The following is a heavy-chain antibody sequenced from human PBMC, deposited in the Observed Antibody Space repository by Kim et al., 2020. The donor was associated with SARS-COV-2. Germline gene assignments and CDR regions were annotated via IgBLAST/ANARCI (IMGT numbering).Heavy chain of an antibody. D-gene: IGHD2-21*01. V-gene: IGHV3-48*03. CDR3: AYSPLDPYYFDY. J-gene: IGHJ4*02. CDR2: ISSSGSTI. Sequence: GGSLRLSCAASGFTFSSYEMNWVRQAPGKGLEWVSYISSSGSTIYYADSVKGRFTISRDNAKNSLYLQMNSLRAEDTAVYYCAYSPLDPYYFDYWGQGTLVTFSS. CDR1: GFTFSSYE.